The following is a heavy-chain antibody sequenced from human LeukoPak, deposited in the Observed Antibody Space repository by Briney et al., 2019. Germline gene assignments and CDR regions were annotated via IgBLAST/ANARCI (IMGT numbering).Heavy chain of an antibody. Sequence: SGTLSLTCAVSGGSISSSNWWSWVRQPPGKGLEWIGEIYHSGSTNYNPSLKSRVTISVDKSKNQFSLKLSSVTAADTAVYYCARAYCSGGSCLPWFDPWGQGTLVTVSS. CDR2: IYHSGST. CDR1: GGSISSSNW. J-gene: IGHJ5*02. CDR3: ARAYCSGGSCLPWFDP. D-gene: IGHD2-15*01. V-gene: IGHV4-4*02.